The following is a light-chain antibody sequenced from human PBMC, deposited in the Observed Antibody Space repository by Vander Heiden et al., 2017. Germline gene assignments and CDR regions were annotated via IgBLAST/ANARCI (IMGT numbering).Light chain of an antibody. CDR2: KDT. CDR3: SSAADNNLV. CDR1: VLAKKY. V-gene: IGLV3-27*01. J-gene: IGLJ3*02. Sequence: SYELTQPSSVSVSPGQTARITCSGDVLAKKYGRWFQQKPGRAPILLIYKDTERPSGIPERFSGSTSGTTVTLTISGAQVEDEAAYYCSSAADNNLVFGGGTKLTVL.